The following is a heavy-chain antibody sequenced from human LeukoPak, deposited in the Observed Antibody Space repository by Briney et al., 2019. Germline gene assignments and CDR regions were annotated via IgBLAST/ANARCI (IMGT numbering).Heavy chain of an antibody. V-gene: IGHV3-30*02. CDR3: ATDFNWAWNY. J-gene: IGHJ4*02. CDR2: IRNVGNDN. D-gene: IGHD7-27*01. CDR1: GFTLSTYG. Sequence: PGGSLRLSWVVSGFTLSTYGMHWVRQAPGKGLEWVSFIRNVGNDNYYAQSVKGRFTISRDDSKNTQYLQMNSLRGEDTAVYYWATDFNWAWNYWGQGTLVTVSS.